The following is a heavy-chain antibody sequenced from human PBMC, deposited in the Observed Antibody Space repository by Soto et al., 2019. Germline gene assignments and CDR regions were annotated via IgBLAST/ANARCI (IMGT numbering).Heavy chain of an antibody. J-gene: IGHJ4*02. D-gene: IGHD2-2*01. CDR2: ISGSGGST. CDR1: GFTFSSYA. CDR3: AKVRGIVPAAMGGYYFDY. Sequence: GGSLRLSCAASGFTFSSYAMSWVRQAPGKGLEWVSAISGSGGSTYYADSVKGRFTISKDNSKNTLYLQMNSLRAEDTAVYYCAKVRGIVPAAMGGYYFDYWGQGTLVTVSS. V-gene: IGHV3-23*01.